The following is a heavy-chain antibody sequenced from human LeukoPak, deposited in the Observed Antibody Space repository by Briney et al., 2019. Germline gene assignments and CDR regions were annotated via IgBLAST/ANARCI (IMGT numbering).Heavy chain of an antibody. D-gene: IGHD6-13*01. J-gene: IGHJ4*02. V-gene: IGHV1-2*02. CDR3: APSGRTITTARTQECYFDY. Sequence: ASVKVSCKASGYTFTNYYMHWVRQAPGQGLEWMGWINPNTGGTNYAQKFQGRVTMTRDTSISTAYMELSRLRSDDTAVNYCAPSGRTITTARTQECYFDYWGQGTLVTVSS. CDR2: INPNTGGT. CDR1: GYTFTNYY.